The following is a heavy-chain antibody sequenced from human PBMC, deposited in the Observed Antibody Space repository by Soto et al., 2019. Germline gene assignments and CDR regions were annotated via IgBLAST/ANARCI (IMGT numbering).Heavy chain of an antibody. CDR1: GFTFDNYA. V-gene: IGHV3-30*18. J-gene: IGHJ4*02. Sequence: QVQLVESGGGVVPPGRSLRLSCAASGFTFDNYAMDWVRQAPGKGLEWVAVISYDGRDEDYGDSVKGRFTISRDNSKNMVYLQMNSLRVEDTAIYYCAKEFGFRELHFDSWGQGTLVTVSS. D-gene: IGHD1-26*01. CDR2: ISYDGRDE. CDR3: AKEFGFRELHFDS.